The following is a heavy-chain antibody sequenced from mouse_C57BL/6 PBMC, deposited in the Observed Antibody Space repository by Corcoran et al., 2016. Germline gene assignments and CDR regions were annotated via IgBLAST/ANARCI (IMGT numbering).Heavy chain of an antibody. CDR2: INPNNGGT. CDR3: ARRGGSSRWYFDV. Sequence: EVQLQQSGPGRVKPGASVKIPCKASGYTFTDYNKDWVKQSHGKSLEWIGDINPNNGGTIYNQKFKGKATLTVDKSSSTAYMELRSLTSEDTAVYYCARRGGSSRWYFDVWGTGTTVTVSS. V-gene: IGHV1-18*01. CDR1: GYTFTDYN. D-gene: IGHD1-1*01. J-gene: IGHJ1*03.